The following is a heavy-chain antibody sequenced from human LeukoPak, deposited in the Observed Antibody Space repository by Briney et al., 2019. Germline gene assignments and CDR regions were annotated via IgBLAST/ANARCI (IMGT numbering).Heavy chain of an antibody. CDR2: IYYSGST. CDR1: GGSISSGGYY. J-gene: IGHJ5*02. CDR3: ARFTIYGNWFDP. D-gene: IGHD3-3*01. Sequence: SQTLSLTCTVSGGSISSGGYYWSWIRQHPGKGLEWIGYIYYSGSTYYNPSLKSRVTISVDTYKNQFSLKLSSVTAADTAVYYCARFTIYGNWFDPWGQGTLVTVSS. V-gene: IGHV4-31*03.